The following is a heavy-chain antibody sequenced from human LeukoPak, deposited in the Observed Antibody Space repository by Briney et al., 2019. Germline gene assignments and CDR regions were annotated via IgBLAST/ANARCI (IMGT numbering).Heavy chain of an antibody. CDR2: IYHSGST. V-gene: IGHV4-59*01. Sequence: SETLSLTCTVSGHSIGSYFWSWIRQSPGKGLEWIGHIYHSGSTNYNPSLKSRVSISVDTSKNQFSLKLTSVTSADTAVYYCARDGPAYTSRWYDYYYGLDVWGQGTTVTVSS. D-gene: IGHD2-2*01. CDR1: GHSIGSYF. J-gene: IGHJ6*02. CDR3: ARDGPAYTSRWYDYYYGLDV.